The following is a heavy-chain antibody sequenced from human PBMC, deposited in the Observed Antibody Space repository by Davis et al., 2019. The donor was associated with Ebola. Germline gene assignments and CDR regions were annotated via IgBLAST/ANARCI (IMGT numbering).Heavy chain of an antibody. Sequence: GESLKTPCAASGFTFSSYWMSWVRQAPGKGLEWVANIKEEGSEKYYVDSVKGRFTISRDNAKNSLYLQMNSLRAEDTAVYYCARWTSSWGQGTLVTVSS. J-gene: IGHJ5*02. V-gene: IGHV3-7*01. CDR1: GFTFSSYW. CDR3: ARWTSS. CDR2: IKEEGSEK. D-gene: IGHD3/OR15-3a*01.